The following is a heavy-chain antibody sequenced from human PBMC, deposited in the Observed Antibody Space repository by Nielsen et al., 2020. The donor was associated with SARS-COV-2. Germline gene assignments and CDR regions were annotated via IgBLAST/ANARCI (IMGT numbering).Heavy chain of an antibody. Sequence: GGSLRLSCPASGFTFSTYGMHWVRQAPGKGLEWVAAISYDGSNKYYVDSVKGRFTISRDNSKNTLYLQMSSLREEDTAVYYCAKDWTAIVVVPSGGVDYWGQGTLVTVSS. V-gene: IGHV3-30*18. J-gene: IGHJ4*02. CDR2: ISYDGSNK. CDR3: AKDWTAIVVVPSGGVDY. CDR1: GFTFSTYG. D-gene: IGHD2-15*01.